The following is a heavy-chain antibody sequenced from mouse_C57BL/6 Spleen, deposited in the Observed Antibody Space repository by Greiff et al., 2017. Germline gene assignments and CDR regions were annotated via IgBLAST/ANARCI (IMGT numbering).Heavy chain of an antibody. CDR1: GYSITSYY. CDR2: ISDSGST. V-gene: IGHV3-8*01. D-gene: IGHD2-1*01. CDR3: ARGNYAYYLDY. Sequence: DVKLQESGPGLAKPSQTLSLTCSVTGYSITSYYWNWIRKFPGNKLEYMGYISDSGSTYYNPSLKSRISITRETSKNQYYMQLNSVTTEDTATYYCARGNYAYYLDYGGQGTTLTVSS. J-gene: IGHJ2*01.